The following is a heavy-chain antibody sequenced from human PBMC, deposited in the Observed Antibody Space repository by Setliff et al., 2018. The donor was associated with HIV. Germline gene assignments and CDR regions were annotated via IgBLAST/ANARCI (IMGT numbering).Heavy chain of an antibody. CDR3: ARGFLSIFGVVSYFDY. Sequence: SETLSLTCTVSGGSIGSHYWSWIRQSPGKGLEWIGFISYSGSPNSNPSLKSRVTISVDTSKNQFSLKLSSVTAADTAVYYCARGFLSIFGVVSYFDYWGQGTLVTVSS. V-gene: IGHV4-59*11. CDR2: ISYSGSP. CDR1: GGSIGSHY. D-gene: IGHD3-3*01. J-gene: IGHJ4*02.